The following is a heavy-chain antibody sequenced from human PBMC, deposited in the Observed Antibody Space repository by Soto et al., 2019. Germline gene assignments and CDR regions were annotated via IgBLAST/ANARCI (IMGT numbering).Heavy chain of an antibody. J-gene: IGHJ4*02. CDR3: AKGSFSQTSGPYYFDF. CDR2: ISGSGSSS. CDR1: GFTFSNYV. D-gene: IGHD6-19*01. Sequence: EVQLLESGGGLVQPGGSLRLSCPASGFTFSNYVMTWVRQAPGKGLGWVSSISGSGSSSYYAESVKGRFTISRDNSKNTLYLQMNSLRADDTAIYYCAKGSFSQTSGPYYFDFWGQGTLVTVSS. V-gene: IGHV3-23*01.